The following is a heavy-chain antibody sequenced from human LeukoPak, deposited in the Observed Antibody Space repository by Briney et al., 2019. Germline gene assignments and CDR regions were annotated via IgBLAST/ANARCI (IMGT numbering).Heavy chain of an antibody. CDR3: ARGRFRDGYNPDY. V-gene: IGHV3-74*03. J-gene: IGHJ4*02. CDR2: LNPDGGDT. D-gene: IGHD5-24*01. Sequence: GGSLRLSCAASGFAFSSHWMHWVRQDPGKGLVWVSRLNPDGGDTTYADSVKGRFTISRDNAKSTLFLQMNSLQAEDTALYYCARGRFRDGYNPDYWGQGTLVTVSS. CDR1: GFAFSSHW.